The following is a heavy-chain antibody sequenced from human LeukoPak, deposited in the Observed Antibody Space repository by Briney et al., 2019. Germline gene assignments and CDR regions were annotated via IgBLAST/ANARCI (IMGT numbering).Heavy chain of an antibody. CDR1: GGTFSSYA. Sequence: SVKVSCKASGGTFSSYAISWVRQAPGQGLEWMGRIIPILGIANYAQKFQGRVTITADKSTSTAYMEPSSLRSEDTAVYYCASSSVVVPAAPGGYFDYWGQGTLVTVSS. J-gene: IGHJ4*02. D-gene: IGHD2-2*01. V-gene: IGHV1-69*04. CDR2: IIPILGIA. CDR3: ASSSVVVPAAPGGYFDY.